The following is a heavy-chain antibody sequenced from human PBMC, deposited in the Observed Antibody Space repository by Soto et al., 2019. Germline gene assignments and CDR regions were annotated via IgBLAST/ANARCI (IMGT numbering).Heavy chain of an antibody. D-gene: IGHD5-18*01. CDR1: GGSITSSDYY. CDR3: ARIALSWGPDTDMVTRQERSFDP. V-gene: IGHV4-39*01. CDR2: IYYSGRA. Sequence: SETLSLTCTVSGGSITSSDYYWGWIRQPPGKGLEWIGSIYYSGRAYYNPSLKSRVTISVDTSKNEFSLKLNSVTAADTAVYYCARIALSWGPDTDMVTRQERSFDPWGQGTLVTVSS. J-gene: IGHJ5*02.